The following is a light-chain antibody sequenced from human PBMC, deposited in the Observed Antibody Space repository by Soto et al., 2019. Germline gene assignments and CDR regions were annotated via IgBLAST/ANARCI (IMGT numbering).Light chain of an antibody. J-gene: IGLJ2*01. CDR2: GNY. Sequence: QLVLTQPPSVSGAPGQRVTISCTGSSSNIGAGYDVHWYQQLPGTAPKLLIYGNYNRPSGVPDRFSGSKSGTSASLAITGLQAEDEADDYCQSYDNSLSDCQVIFGGGTKLTVL. CDR3: QSYDNSLSDCQVI. V-gene: IGLV1-40*01. CDR1: SSNIGAGYD.